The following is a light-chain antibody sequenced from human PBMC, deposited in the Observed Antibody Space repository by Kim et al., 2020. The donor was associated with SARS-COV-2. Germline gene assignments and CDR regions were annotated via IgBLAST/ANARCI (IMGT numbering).Light chain of an antibody. CDR2: GAS. V-gene: IGKV3-20*01. Sequence: PRQRATLSCRASQSVSSSYLAWYQQKPGQAPSLLIYGASSRATGIPDRFSGSASGTDITLTISRLEPEDFAVYYCQQYGSSPRTFGQGTKLEI. CDR1: QSVSSSY. J-gene: IGKJ2*01. CDR3: QQYGSSPRT.